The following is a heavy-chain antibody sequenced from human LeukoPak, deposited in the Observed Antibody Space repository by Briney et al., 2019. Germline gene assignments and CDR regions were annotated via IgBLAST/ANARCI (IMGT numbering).Heavy chain of an antibody. V-gene: IGHV1-46*01. CDR2: INPSGGGT. CDR3: ARVAAEVVGVPGAIGFGWLRRDYYYMDV. J-gene: IGHJ6*03. CDR1: GYTFSSYY. D-gene: IGHD2-2*02. Sequence: ASVKVSCKASGYTFSSYYMHWVRQAPGEGLEWMGIINPSGGGTSYAQKFQGRVTMTRDMSTSTVHMELSSLRSEDTAVYYCARVAAEVVGVPGAIGFGWLRRDYYYMDVWGKGTPVTVSS.